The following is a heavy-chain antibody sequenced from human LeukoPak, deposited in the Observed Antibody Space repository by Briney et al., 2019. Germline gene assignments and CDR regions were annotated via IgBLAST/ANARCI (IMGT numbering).Heavy chain of an antibody. CDR1: GGSISSYY. V-gene: IGHV4-59*08. CDR2: IYHSGST. D-gene: IGHD1-26*01. Sequence: PSETLSLTCTVSGGSISSYYWSWIRQPPGKGLEWIGSIYHSGSTYYNPSLKSRVTISVDTSKNQFSLKLSSVTAADTAVYYCASINSGSYSFDYWGQGTMVTVSS. CDR3: ASINSGSYSFDY. J-gene: IGHJ3*01.